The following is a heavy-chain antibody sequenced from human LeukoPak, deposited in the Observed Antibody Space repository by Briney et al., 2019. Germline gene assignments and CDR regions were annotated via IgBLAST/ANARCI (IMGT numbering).Heavy chain of an antibody. J-gene: IGHJ1*01. D-gene: IGHD3-22*01. V-gene: IGHV3-9*01. CDR3: AKGRYYYDSSGYEEYFQH. CDR2: ISWNSGSI. CDR1: GFTFRSCA. Sequence: GGSLRLSCAASGFTFRSCAMSWVRQAPGKGLEWVSGISWNSGSIGYADSVKGRFTISRDNAKNSLYLQMNSLRAEDTALYYCAKGRYYYDSSGYEEYFQHWGQGTLVTVSS.